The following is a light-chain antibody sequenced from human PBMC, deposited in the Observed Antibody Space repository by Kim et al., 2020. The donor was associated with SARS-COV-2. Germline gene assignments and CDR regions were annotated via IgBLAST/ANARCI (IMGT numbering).Light chain of an antibody. Sequence: GQQVTISCSGSSSNIGNNYVSWYQQLPGTAPKLLIYNNNKRPSGIPDRFSGYKSGTSATLGITGLQTGDEADYYCGTWDSSLSAVVFGGGTQLTVL. CDR1: SSNIGNNY. CDR3: GTWDSSLSAVV. CDR2: NNN. V-gene: IGLV1-51*01. J-gene: IGLJ2*01.